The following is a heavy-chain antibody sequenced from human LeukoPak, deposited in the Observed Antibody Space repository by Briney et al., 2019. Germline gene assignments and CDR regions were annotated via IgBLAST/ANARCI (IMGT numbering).Heavy chain of an antibody. CDR3: AKGVGHYGFYWYFGL. J-gene: IGHJ2*01. Sequence: GGSLRLSCAAPGFTFSSYAMSWVRQAPGKGLEWVSAISGSGGSTYYADSVKGRFTISRDNSKNTLYLQMNSLRAEDTAVYYCAKGVGHYGFYWYFGLWGRGTLVTVSS. V-gene: IGHV3-23*01. CDR2: ISGSGGST. D-gene: IGHD3-10*01. CDR1: GFTFSSYA.